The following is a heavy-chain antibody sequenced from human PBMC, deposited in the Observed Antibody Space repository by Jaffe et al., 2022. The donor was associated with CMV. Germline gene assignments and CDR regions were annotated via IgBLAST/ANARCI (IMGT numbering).Heavy chain of an antibody. J-gene: IGHJ5*02. CDR2: IYWNDDK. D-gene: IGHD6-13*01. Sequence: QITLKESGPTLVKPTQTLTLTCTFSGFSLSTSGVGVGWIRQPPGKALEWLALIYWNDDKRYSPSLKSRLTITKDTSKNQVVLTMTNMDPVDTATYYCAHGRIPGIAAAGMLSWFDPWGQGTLVTVSS. V-gene: IGHV2-5*01. CDR1: GFSLSTSGVG. CDR3: AHGRIPGIAAAGMLSWFDP.